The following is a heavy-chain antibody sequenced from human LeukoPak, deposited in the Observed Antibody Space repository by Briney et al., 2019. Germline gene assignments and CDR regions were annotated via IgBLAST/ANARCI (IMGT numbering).Heavy chain of an antibody. CDR3: ATDRIVVVPAATYYYMDV. CDR2: IIPIFGTA. D-gene: IGHD2-2*01. CDR1: GGTFSSYA. V-gene: IGHV1-69*13. J-gene: IGHJ6*03. Sequence: SVKVSCKASGGTFSSYAISWVRQAPGQGLEWMGGIIPIFGTANYAQKFQGRVTITADESTSTAYMELSSLRSEDTAVYYCATDRIVVVPAATYYYMDVWGKGTTVTVSS.